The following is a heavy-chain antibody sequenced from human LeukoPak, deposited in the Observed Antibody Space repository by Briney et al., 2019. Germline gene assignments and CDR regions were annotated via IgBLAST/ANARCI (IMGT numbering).Heavy chain of an antibody. V-gene: IGHV4-30-2*01. D-gene: IGHD4-23*01. J-gene: IGHJ1*01. CDR1: GGSISSGGYS. CDR2: IYHSGST. CDR3: ARDYGGVYFQH. Sequence: SQTLSLTCAVSGGSISSGGYSWSWIRQPPGKGLEWIGYIYHSGSTYYNPSLKSRVTISVDRSKNQFSLKLSSVTAADTAVYYCARDYGGVYFQHWGQGTLVTVSS.